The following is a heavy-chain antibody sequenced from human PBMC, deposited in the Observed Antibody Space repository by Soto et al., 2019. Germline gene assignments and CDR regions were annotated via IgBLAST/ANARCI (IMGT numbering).Heavy chain of an antibody. CDR2: INPNGRQT. CDR1: GFSFGDYW. J-gene: IGHJ4*02. D-gene: IGHD3-10*01. V-gene: IGHV3-7*01. CDR3: ARDPVRGDGYTLDD. Sequence: VQLVESGGGLVQPGGSLRLSCAGSGFSFGDYWMTWVRQAPGKGLEWVANINPNGRQTYYVDSVKGRFIISRDNAGNSVYLQVNSLRVEDSAVYYCARDPVRGDGYTLDDWGQGALVTVSS.